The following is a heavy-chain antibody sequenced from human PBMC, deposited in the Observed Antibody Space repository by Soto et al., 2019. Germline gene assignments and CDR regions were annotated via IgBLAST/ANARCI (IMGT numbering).Heavy chain of an antibody. CDR3: ARTTAVPNTLRSRYFFDY. D-gene: IGHD4-17*01. CDR2: VYYSGTT. CDR1: GGSVSNKTYY. J-gene: IGHJ4*02. Sequence: PSETLSLTCSVSGGSVSNKTYYWSWIRQPPGKRLEWTGYVYYSGTTNYNPSLKSRVTISVDLSKNQFSLRLSSVTTADTALYYCARTTAVPNTLRSRYFFDYWGQGTLVNVSS. V-gene: IGHV4-61*01.